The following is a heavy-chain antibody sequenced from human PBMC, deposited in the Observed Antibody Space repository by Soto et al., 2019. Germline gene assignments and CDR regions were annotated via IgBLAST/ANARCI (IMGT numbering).Heavy chain of an antibody. Sequence: GASVKVSCKTSGYTLTIYGSSWVRQAPGQGLEWMGWISAYNGNTNYAQKLQGRVTMTTDTSTSTAYIELRSLRSDDTAVYYCAAQKTRSRFDYWGQGTMVTVSS. CDR1: GYTLTIYG. CDR2: ISAYNGNT. V-gene: IGHV1-18*04. J-gene: IGHJ4*02. CDR3: AAQKTRSRFDY.